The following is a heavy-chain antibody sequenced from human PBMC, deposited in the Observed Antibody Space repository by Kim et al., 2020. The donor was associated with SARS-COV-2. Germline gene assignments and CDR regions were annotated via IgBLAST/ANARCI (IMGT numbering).Heavy chain of an antibody. V-gene: IGHV3-30*02. CDR2: GSNK. J-gene: IGHJ4*02. D-gene: IGHD6-19*01. CDR3: AKGRDSG. Sequence: GSNKYYADSVKGRFTISRDNSKNTLYLQMNSLRAEDTAVYYCAKGRDSGWGQGTLVTVSS.